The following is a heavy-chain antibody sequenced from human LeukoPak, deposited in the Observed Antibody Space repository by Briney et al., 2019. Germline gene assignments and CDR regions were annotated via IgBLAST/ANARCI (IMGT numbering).Heavy chain of an antibody. CDR3: ARRTY. CDR1: GGSISSSSYY. V-gene: IGHV4-39*07. J-gene: IGHJ4*02. Sequence: SETLSLTCTVSGGSISSSSYYWGWIRRPPGKGLEWIGSIYYSGSTYYNPSLKSRVTISVDTSKNQFSLKLSSVTAADTAVYYCARRTYWGQGTLVTVSS. CDR2: IYYSGST.